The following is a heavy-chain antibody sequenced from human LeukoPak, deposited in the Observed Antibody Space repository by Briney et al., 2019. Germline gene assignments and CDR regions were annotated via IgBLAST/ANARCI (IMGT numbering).Heavy chain of an antibody. CDR2: INGDGSVK. CDR1: GFTFSSLW. CDR3: ARDPRAAPHFDY. J-gene: IGHJ4*02. D-gene: IGHD6-6*01. V-gene: IGHV3-7*01. Sequence: PGGSLRLSCAASGFTFSSLWMNWVRQAPGKGLEWVANINGDGSVKHYVDSVKGRFTISRDNARNSLFLQMDSLRAEDTAVYFCARDPRAAPHFDYWGQGTLVTVPS.